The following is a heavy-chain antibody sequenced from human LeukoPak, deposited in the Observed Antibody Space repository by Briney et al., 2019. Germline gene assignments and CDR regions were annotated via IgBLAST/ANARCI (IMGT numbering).Heavy chain of an antibody. D-gene: IGHD3-10*01. J-gene: IGHJ1*01. V-gene: IGHV4-34*01. Sequence: SETLSLTCAVYGGSFSGYYWSWIRQPPGKGLEWIGEINHSGSTKYNPSLKSRVTISVDTSKNQFSLKLSSVTAADTAVYYCARAGYYYGSGSYLKYFQHWGQGTLVTVSS. CDR1: GGSFSGYY. CDR3: ARAGYYYGSGSYLKYFQH. CDR2: INHSGST.